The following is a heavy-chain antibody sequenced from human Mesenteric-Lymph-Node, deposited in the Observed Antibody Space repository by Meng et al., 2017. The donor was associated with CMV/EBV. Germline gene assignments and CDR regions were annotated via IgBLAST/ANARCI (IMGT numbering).Heavy chain of an antibody. CDR3: AKDQLELPFDY. CDR2: INWNGGST. V-gene: IGHV3-20*04. CDR1: GFTFDDYG. J-gene: IGHJ4*02. Sequence: GGSLRLSCAASGFTFDDYGMSWVRQAPGKGLEWVSGINWNGGSTGYADSVKGRFTISRDNSKNTLYLQMNSLRAEDTAVYYCAKDQLELPFDYWGQGTLVTVSS. D-gene: IGHD1-1*01.